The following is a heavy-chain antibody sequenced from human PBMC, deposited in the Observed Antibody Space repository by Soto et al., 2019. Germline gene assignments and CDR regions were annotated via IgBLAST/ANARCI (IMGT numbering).Heavy chain of an antibody. J-gene: IGHJ6*01. CDR2: IITMFGKP. CDR1: GGTFRSYA. V-gene: IGHV1-69*19. D-gene: IGHD1-7*01. Sequence: QVQLVQSGAEVREPGSSVKVSCEASGGTFRSYAINWVRQAPGQGLEWMGGIITMFGKPNYAEKFLGRVTISAGVGTRTVYMEVARMQSEDTAVYYCARSTGTSYFYGMEVWGRGTKVSVSS. CDR3: ARSTGTSYFYGMEV.